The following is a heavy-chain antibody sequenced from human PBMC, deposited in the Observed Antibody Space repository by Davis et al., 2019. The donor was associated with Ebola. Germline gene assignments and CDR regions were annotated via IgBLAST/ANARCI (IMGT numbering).Heavy chain of an antibody. CDR3: ARALGLGLGAVD. CDR1: GFTVSSNY. J-gene: IGHJ4*02. Sequence: GESLKISCAASGFTVSSNYMIWVRQAPGKGLEWVSLLYSSGSTFYADSVKGRFSISRDNSKNTMYLQMSSLRPDDTAVYYCARALGLGLGAVDWGQGTLVTVSS. V-gene: IGHV3-66*03. D-gene: IGHD1-26*01. CDR2: LYSSGST.